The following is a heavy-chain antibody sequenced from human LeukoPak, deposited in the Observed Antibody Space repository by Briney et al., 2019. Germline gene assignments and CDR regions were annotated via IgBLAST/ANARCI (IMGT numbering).Heavy chain of an antibody. D-gene: IGHD3-9*01. CDR3: ARDLRRYGSYSDY. CDR1: GFTFSSYW. V-gene: IGHV3-7*01. Sequence: GSLRLSCAASGFTFSSYWMSWVRQAPGKGLEWVANIKQDGSEKYYVDSVKGRFTISRDNAKNSLCLQMNSLRAEDTAVYYCARDLRRYGSYSDYWGQGTLVTVSS. CDR2: IKQDGSEK. J-gene: IGHJ4*02.